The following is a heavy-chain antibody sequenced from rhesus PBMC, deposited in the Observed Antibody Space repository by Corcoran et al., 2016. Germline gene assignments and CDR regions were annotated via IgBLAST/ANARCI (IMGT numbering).Heavy chain of an antibody. D-gene: IGHD4-23*01. CDR3: ARGWGTVTVFDF. V-gene: IGHV5-2*01. Sequence: EVQLVQSGAEVKRPGESLKISCKTSGYSFTNSWISWVRHMPGKGLEWMGAIDPSASDTNYPPSFQGQVTISADNTISTAYLQWSSLKASDNATYYCARGWGTVTVFDFWGQGLRVTVSS. CDR1: GYSFTNSW. CDR2: IDPSASDT. J-gene: IGHJ3*01.